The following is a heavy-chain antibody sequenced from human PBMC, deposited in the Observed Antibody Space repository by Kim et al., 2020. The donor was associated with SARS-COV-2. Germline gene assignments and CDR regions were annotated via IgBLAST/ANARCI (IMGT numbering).Heavy chain of an antibody. J-gene: IGHJ4*02. CDR3: ARVDMGLGDY. CDR1: GFTFSRYG. Sequence: GGSLRLSCAASGFTFSRYGMTWVRQAPGKGLEWVAKIKQDGSEKYYVDSVKGRFTISRDNAKNSLYLQMNSLRAEDTAVYYCARVDMGLGDYWGQGTLVTVSS. V-gene: IGHV3-7*01. CDR2: IKQDGSEK.